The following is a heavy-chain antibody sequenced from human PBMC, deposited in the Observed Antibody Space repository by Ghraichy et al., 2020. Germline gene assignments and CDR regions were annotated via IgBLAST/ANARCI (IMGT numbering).Heavy chain of an antibody. V-gene: IGHV4-39*01. CDR3: ARHGAVVPAAMGYYYGMDV. CDR2: IYYSGST. Sequence: SETLSLTCTVSGGSISSSSYYWGWIRQPPGKGLEWIGSIYYSGSTYYNPSLKSRVTISVDTSKNQFSLKLSSVTAADTAVYYCARHGAVVPAAMGYYYGMDVWGQGTTVNVSS. J-gene: IGHJ6*02. D-gene: IGHD2-2*01. CDR1: GGSISSSSYY.